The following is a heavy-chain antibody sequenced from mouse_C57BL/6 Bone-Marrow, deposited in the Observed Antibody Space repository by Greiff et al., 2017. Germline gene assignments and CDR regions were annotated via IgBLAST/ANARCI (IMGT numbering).Heavy chain of an antibody. D-gene: IGHD1-1*01. Sequence: EVQVVESGAELVKPGASVKLSCTASGFNIKDYYMHWVKQRTEQGLEWIGRIDPEDGATKYAPTFQGKAIITADTTSNTDKLQLSDLTSEDTASYYCARLGFYYSSSYLHYFDYWGQGTTLTVSS. J-gene: IGHJ2*01. CDR2: IDPEDGAT. CDR1: GFNIKDYY. CDR3: ARLGFYYSSSYLHYFDY. V-gene: IGHV14-2*01.